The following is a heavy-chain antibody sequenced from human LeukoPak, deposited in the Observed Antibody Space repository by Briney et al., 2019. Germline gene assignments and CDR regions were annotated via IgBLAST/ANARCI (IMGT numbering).Heavy chain of an antibody. Sequence: SETLSLTCTVSGGSISSSSYYWGWIRQPPAKVLEWIGSIYYSGSTYYNPSLKSRVTISVDTSKNQFSLKLSSVTAADTAVYYCASLTGEYCSGGSCFYYYYYMDVWGKGTTVTVSS. V-gene: IGHV4-39*01. CDR2: IYYSGST. CDR1: GGSISSSSYY. J-gene: IGHJ6*03. CDR3: ASLTGEYCSGGSCFYYYYYMDV. D-gene: IGHD2-15*01.